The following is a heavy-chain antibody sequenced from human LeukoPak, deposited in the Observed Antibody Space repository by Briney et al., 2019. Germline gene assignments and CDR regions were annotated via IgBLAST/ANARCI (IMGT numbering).Heavy chain of an antibody. Sequence: ASVKVSCKASGGTFSSYAISWVRQAPGQGLEWMGRIIPIFGIANYPQKFQGRVTITADKSTSTAYMELSSLRSEDTAVYYCARGPIQLWLLGPSEGTNWFDPWGQGTLVTVSS. CDR2: IIPIFGIA. CDR1: GGTFSSYA. D-gene: IGHD5-18*01. J-gene: IGHJ5*02. V-gene: IGHV1-69*04. CDR3: ARGPIQLWLLGPSEGTNWFDP.